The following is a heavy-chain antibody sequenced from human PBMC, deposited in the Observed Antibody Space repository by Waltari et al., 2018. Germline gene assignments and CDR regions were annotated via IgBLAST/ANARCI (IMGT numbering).Heavy chain of an antibody. V-gene: IGHV1-3*04. CDR3: ARDRYSGSSSASDI. J-gene: IGHJ3*02. Sequence: QALLVQSGAEVKTPGASVKVSCKASGYTFTTYPIHWVRQAPGQRLEWMGWINIDNDNAKYSQNFQGRATITSDTSASTAYLELSSLTSEDTALYYCARDRYSGSSSASDIWGQG. CDR2: INIDNDNA. CDR1: GYTFTTYP. D-gene: IGHD6-13*01.